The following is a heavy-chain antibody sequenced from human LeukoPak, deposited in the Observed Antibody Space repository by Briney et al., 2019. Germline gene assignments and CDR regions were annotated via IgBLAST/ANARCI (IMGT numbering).Heavy chain of an antibody. CDR3: ARDLRSSSSSGINYYGMDV. CDR2: IYYSGST. Sequence: SETLSLTCTVSGGSISRSGYYWSWIRQHPGKGLEWIGYIYYSGSTYYNPSLKSRVTISVDTPKNQFSLKLSSVTAADTAVYYCARDLRSSSSSGINYYGMDVWGQGTTVTVSS. D-gene: IGHD6-6*01. J-gene: IGHJ6*02. CDR1: GGSISRSGYY. V-gene: IGHV4-31*03.